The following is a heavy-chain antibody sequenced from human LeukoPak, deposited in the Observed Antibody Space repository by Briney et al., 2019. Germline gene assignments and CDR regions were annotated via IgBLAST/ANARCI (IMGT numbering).Heavy chain of an antibody. J-gene: IGHJ2*01. CDR2: IIPIFGTA. CDR1: GGTFSSYA. V-gene: IGHV1-69*13. D-gene: IGHD3-22*01. CDR3: ARGLSSGYWSYWYFDL. Sequence: SVKVSCKASGGTFSSYAISWVRQAPGQGLEWMGGIIPIFGTANYAQKFQGRVTITADESTSTAYMELSSLRSEDTAVYYCARGLSSGYWSYWYFDLWGRGTLVTVSS.